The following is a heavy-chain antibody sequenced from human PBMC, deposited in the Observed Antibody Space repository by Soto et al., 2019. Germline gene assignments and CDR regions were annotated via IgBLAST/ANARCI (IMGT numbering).Heavy chain of an antibody. V-gene: IGHV3-23*01. CDR3: AKDDSGGLAGDAFDI. J-gene: IGHJ3*02. D-gene: IGHD2-15*01. CDR2: ISGSGGST. CDR1: GFTFSSYA. Sequence: GGSLRLSCASSGFTFSSYAMSWVRQAPGKGLEWVSAISGSGGSTYYADSVKGRFTISRDNSKNTLYLQMNSLRAEDTAVYYCAKDDSGGLAGDAFDIWGQGTMVTVSS.